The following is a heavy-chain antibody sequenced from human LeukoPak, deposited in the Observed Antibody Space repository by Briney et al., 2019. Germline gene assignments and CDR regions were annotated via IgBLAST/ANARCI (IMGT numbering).Heavy chain of an antibody. D-gene: IGHD3-22*01. CDR2: INPNSGGT. V-gene: IGHV1-2*02. Sequence: GASVKVSCKASGYTFTGYYMHWVRQAPGQGLEWMGWINPNSGGTNYAQEFQGRVTMTRDTSISTAYMELSSLRSEDTAVYYCARGPAYYDRMDWGQGTLVTVSS. CDR3: ARGPAYYDRMD. J-gene: IGHJ4*02. CDR1: GYTFTGYY.